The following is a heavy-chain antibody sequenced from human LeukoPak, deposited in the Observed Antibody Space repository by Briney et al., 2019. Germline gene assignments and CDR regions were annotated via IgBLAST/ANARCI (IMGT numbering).Heavy chain of an antibody. CDR1: EFSVGSNY. D-gene: IGHD6-13*01. CDR2: ISNFGDMI. V-gene: IGHV3-48*03. J-gene: IGHJ6*03. CDR3: AKDATAVVGTVYMDV. Sequence: PGGSLRLSCAASEFSVGSNYMNWVRQAPGKGLEWISHISNFGDMIHYADSVEGRFTISRDNAKNSLYLQMDSLRAEDTAVYYCAKDATAVVGTVYMDVWGKGTTVTISS.